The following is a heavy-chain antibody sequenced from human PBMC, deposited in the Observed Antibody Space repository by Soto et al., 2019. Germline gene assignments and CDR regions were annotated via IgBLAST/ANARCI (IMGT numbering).Heavy chain of an antibody. CDR1: GFTFSSYE. V-gene: IGHV3-48*03. CDR2: ISSSGSTI. Sequence: GGSLRLSCAASGFTFSSYEMNWVRQAPGKGLEWVSYISSSGSTIYYADSVKGRFTISRDNAKNSLYLQMNSLRAEDTAVYYCARALRKYQLVYRYYYYYGMDVWDQGTTVTVSS. J-gene: IGHJ6*02. CDR3: ARALRKYQLVYRYYYYYGMDV. D-gene: IGHD2-2*02.